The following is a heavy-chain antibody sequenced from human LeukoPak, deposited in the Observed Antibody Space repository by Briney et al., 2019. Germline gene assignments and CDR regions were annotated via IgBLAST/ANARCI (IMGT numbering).Heavy chain of an antibody. J-gene: IGHJ6*03. CDR3: AREFSSSKIYYYYHMDV. CDR1: GGSISSYY. Sequence: PSETLSLTCSVSGGSISSYYWNWIRQPPGKGLEWIGYIYYSGTTNYNPSLQSRVTISVDTSKNQFSLKLRSVTAADTAVCYCAREFSSSKIYYYYHMDVWGKGTTVTVSS. D-gene: IGHD6-6*01. CDR2: IYYSGTT. V-gene: IGHV4-59*01.